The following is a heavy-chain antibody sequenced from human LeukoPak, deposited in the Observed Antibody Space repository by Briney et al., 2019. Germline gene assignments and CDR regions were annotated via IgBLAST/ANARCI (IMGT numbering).Heavy chain of an antibody. J-gene: IGHJ5*02. CDR2: ISSSSTFI. CDR1: RFAFSTYS. D-gene: IGHD3-22*01. V-gene: IGHV3-21*01. Sequence: GGSLRLSCAASRFAFSTYSMNWVRQAPGKGLEWVSSISSSSTFIYFADSVKGRFTISRDNAKNSLYLQMNSLRAEDTAVYYCAREVGNDSSGHNWFDPWGQGTLVTVSS. CDR3: AREVGNDSSGHNWFDP.